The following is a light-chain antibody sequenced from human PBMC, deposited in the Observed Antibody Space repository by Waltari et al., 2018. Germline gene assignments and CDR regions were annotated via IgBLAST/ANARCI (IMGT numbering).Light chain of an antibody. CDR3: SSYRGFNTLV. CDR2: EVS. CDR1: SGPIGGYNY. J-gene: IGLJ2*01. V-gene: IGLV2-14*01. Sequence: QSALTQPASVSGSPGQSITIPCTRSSGPIGGYNYVPWYQQEPCKAPNLLIYEVSNPPLGVSNLFSGSKSGNTASLTISGLQAEDEADYYCSSYRGFNTLVFGGGTKVTVL.